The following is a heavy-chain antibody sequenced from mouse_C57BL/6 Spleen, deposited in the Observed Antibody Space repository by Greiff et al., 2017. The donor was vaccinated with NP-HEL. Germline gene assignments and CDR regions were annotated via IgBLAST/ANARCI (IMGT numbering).Heavy chain of an antibody. J-gene: IGHJ3*01. D-gene: IGHD1-1*01. Sequence: VQLQQSGPELVKPGASVKISCKASGYTFTDYYMNWVKQSHGKSLEWIGDINPNNGGTSYNQKFKGKATLTVDKSSSTAYMELRSLTSEDSAVYSCARHGSSASWFAYWGQGTLVTVSA. CDR2: INPNNGGT. CDR3: ARHGSSASWFAY. V-gene: IGHV1-26*01. CDR1: GYTFTDYY.